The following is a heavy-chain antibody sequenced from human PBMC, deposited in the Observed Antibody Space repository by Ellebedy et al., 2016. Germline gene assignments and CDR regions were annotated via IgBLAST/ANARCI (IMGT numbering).Heavy chain of an antibody. CDR2: IKSKTDGGTT. D-gene: IGHD3-16*01. CDR3: TTSFLRFGEDFDY. CDR1: GFTFSNAW. V-gene: IGHV3-15*01. Sequence: GESLKISXAASGFTFSNAWMSWVRQAPGKGLEWVGRIKSKTDGGTTDYAAPVKGRFTISRDDSKNTLYLQMNSLKTEDTAVYYCTTSFLRFGEDFDYWGQGTLVTVSS. J-gene: IGHJ4*02.